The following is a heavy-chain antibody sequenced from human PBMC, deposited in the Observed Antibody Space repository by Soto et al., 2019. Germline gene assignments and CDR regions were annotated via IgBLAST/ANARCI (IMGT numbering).Heavy chain of an antibody. CDR1: GFTFSNAW. Sequence: GGSLRLSCAASGFTFSNAWMNWVRQAPGKGLEWVGRIKSKTDGGTTDYAAPVKGRFTISRDDSKNTLYLQMNSLKTEDTAVYYCLRGYYGSGSYYRAYYYYGMDVWGQGTTVTVSS. CDR3: LRGYYGSGSYYRAYYYYGMDV. V-gene: IGHV3-15*07. J-gene: IGHJ6*02. CDR2: IKSKTDGGTT. D-gene: IGHD3-10*01.